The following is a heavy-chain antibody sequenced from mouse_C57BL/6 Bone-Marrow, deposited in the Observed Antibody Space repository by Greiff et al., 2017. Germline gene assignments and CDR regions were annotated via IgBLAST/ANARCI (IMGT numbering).Heavy chain of an antibody. Sequence: VKLQQPGAELVKPGASVKMSCKASGYTFTSSWITWVKQRPGQGLEWIGDIYPGSGSTNYNEKFKSKATLTVDTSSSTAYMQLSSLTSEDSAVYYCARGGIYYYGPEAYWGQGTLVTVSA. CDR1: GYTFTSSW. CDR3: ARGGIYYYGPEAY. J-gene: IGHJ3*01. V-gene: IGHV1-55*01. CDR2: IYPGSGST. D-gene: IGHD1-1*01.